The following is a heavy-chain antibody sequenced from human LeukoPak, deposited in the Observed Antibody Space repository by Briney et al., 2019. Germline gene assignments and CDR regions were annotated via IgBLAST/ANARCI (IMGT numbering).Heavy chain of an antibody. CDR2: IKQDGSEK. Sequence: QTGGSLRLSCAASGFTFSSYWMSWVRQAPGKGLEWVANIKQDGSEKYYVDSVKGRFTISRDNAKNSLYLQMNSLRAEDTAVYYCAKDLAAEGTGSFDCWGQGTLVTVSS. D-gene: IGHD6-13*01. V-gene: IGHV3-7*01. CDR3: AKDLAAEGTGSFDC. CDR1: GFTFSSYW. J-gene: IGHJ4*02.